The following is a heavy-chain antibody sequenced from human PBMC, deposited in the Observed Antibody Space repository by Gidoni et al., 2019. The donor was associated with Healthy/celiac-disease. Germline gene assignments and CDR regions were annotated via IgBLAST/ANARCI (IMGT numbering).Heavy chain of an antibody. Sequence: QVQLVESGGGVVQPGRSLRLSCAASGFTFSSYAMHWVRQAPGKGLGWVAVISYDGSNKYYADSVKGRFTISRDNSKNTLYLQMNSLRAEDTAVYYCARDGSVNYYYYGMDVWGQGTTVTVSS. V-gene: IGHV3-30*04. CDR2: ISYDGSNK. CDR3: ARDGSVNYYYYGMDV. CDR1: GFTFSSYA. D-gene: IGHD2-8*02. J-gene: IGHJ6*02.